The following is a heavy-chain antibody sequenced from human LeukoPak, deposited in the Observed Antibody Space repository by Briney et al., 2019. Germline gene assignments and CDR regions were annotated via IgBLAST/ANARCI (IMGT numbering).Heavy chain of an antibody. J-gene: IGHJ6*02. Sequence: SQTLSLTCAISGDRVSSNSAAWNWIRRSPSRGLEWLGRTYYRSKWYNDYAGSVKSRIIINADTSKNHFSLQLKSVTPEDTAVYFCAREEVVVPATHYHVMGVWGQGTTVTVSS. CDR3: AREEVVVPATHYHVMGV. D-gene: IGHD2-15*01. CDR2: TYYRSKWYN. V-gene: IGHV6-1*01. CDR1: GDRVSSNSAA.